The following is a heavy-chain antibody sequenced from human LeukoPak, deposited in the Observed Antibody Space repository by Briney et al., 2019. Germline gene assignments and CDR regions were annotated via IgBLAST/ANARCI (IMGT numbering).Heavy chain of an antibody. CDR2: ISGSGGGT. CDR3: ASLRYSSSWYSSGFDY. D-gene: IGHD6-13*01. J-gene: IGHJ4*02. Sequence: PGGSLRLSCAASGFTFSSYAMSWVRQAPGKGLEWVSGISGSGGGTYYADSVKGRFTISRDNSKNTLYLQMNSLRAEDTAVYYCASLRYSSSWYSSGFDYWGQGTLVTVSS. V-gene: IGHV3-23*01. CDR1: GFTFSSYA.